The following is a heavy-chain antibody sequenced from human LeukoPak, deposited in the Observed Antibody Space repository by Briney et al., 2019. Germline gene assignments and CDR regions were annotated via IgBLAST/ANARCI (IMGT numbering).Heavy chain of an antibody. CDR2: IKPDGSEK. D-gene: IGHD3-22*01. CDR3: ARGEYYFDGGY. CDR1: GFTFSSNW. J-gene: IGHJ4*02. Sequence: GGSLRLSCAASGFTFSSNWMNWVRQAPGKGLEWVANIKPDGSEKTFLDSVTGRFTISRDNAKNLLYLQMERLRAEDTAVYYCARGEYYFDGGYWGQGTLVTVSS. V-gene: IGHV3-7*04.